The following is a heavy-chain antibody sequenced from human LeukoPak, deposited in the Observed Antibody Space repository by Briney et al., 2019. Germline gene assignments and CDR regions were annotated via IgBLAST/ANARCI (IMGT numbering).Heavy chain of an antibody. J-gene: IGHJ6*02. CDR3: ARRGLGYCSGGSCRSENYYYYYGMDV. CDR2: ISAYNGNT. V-gene: IGHV1-18*01. Sequence: ASVKVSCKASGYTFTSYGISWVRQAPGQGLEWMGWISAYNGNTNYAQKLQGRVTMTTDTSTSTAYMELRGLRSDDTAVYYCARRGLGYCSGGSCRSENYYYYYGMDVWGQGTTVTVSS. D-gene: IGHD2-15*01. CDR1: GYTFTSYG.